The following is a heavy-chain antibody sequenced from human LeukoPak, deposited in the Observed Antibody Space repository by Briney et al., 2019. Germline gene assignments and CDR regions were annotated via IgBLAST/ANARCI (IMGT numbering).Heavy chain of an antibody. CDR1: GFTFTSSA. J-gene: IGHJ2*01. CDR3: AAGIYGLYWYFDL. Sequence: SVKVPCKASGFTFTSSAVQWVRQARGQRLEWIGWIVVGSGNTNYAQKFQERVTITRDMSTSTAYMELSSLRSEDTAVYYCAAGIYGLYWYFDLWGRGTLVTVSS. CDR2: IVVGSGNT. D-gene: IGHD4-17*01. V-gene: IGHV1-58*01.